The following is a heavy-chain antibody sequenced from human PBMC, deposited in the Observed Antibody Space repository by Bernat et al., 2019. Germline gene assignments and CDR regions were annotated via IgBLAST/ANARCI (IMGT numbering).Heavy chain of an antibody. V-gene: IGHV3-30*18. CDR1: GFTFSSYG. D-gene: IGHD6-6*01. CDR3: AKDNLEYSSFYYGMDV. J-gene: IGHJ6*02. CDR2: ISYDGSEK. Sequence: QVQLVESGGGVVQPGRSLRLSCAASGFTFSSYGLHWVRQAPGKGLEWVAVISYDGSEKDYAESVKGRFTISRDNSKNTLYLQMNSLRAEDTAVHYCAKDNLEYSSFYYGMDVWGQGTTVTVSS.